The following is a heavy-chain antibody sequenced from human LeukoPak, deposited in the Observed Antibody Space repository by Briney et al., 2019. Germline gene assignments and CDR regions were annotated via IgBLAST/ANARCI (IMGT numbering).Heavy chain of an antibody. CDR2: ISAYNGNT. CDR3: ARVPLGYCSSTSCPRDYYYYGMDV. CDR1: GYTFTSYG. V-gene: IGHV1-18*01. D-gene: IGHD2-2*01. Sequence: ASVKVSCKASGYTFTSYGISWVQQAPGQGLEWMGWISAYNGNTNYAQKLQGRVTMTTDTSTSTAYMELSSLRSEDTAVYYCARVPLGYCSSTSCPRDYYYYGMDVWGQGTTVTVSS. J-gene: IGHJ6*02.